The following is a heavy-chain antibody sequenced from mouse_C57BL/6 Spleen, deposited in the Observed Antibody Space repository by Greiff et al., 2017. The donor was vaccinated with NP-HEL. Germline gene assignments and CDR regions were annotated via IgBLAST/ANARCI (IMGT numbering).Heavy chain of an antibody. CDR2: ISYSGST. CDR1: GYSITSGYD. Sequence: EVQGVESGPGMVKPSQSLSLTCTVTGYSITSGYDWHWIRHFPGNKLEWMGYISYSGSTNYNPSLKSRISITHDTSKNHFFLKLNSVTTEDTATYYCARDDRGYFDYWGQGTTLTVSS. V-gene: IGHV3-1*01. J-gene: IGHJ2*01. D-gene: IGHD2-14*01. CDR3: ARDDRGYFDY.